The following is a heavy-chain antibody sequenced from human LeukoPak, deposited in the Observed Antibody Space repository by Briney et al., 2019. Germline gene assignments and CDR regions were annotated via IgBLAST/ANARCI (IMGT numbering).Heavy chain of an antibody. Sequence: SETLSLTCTVSGGSISSSTYYWGWIRQPPGKGLEWIASIYYTGSTNYNPSLKSRVTISVDTSKNQFSLKLSSVTAADTAVYYCARSRKYGAVTTYSWFDPWGQGTLAIVSS. J-gene: IGHJ5*02. V-gene: IGHV4-39*01. D-gene: IGHD4-17*01. CDR3: ARSRKYGAVTTYSWFDP. CDR1: GGSISSSTYY. CDR2: IYYTGST.